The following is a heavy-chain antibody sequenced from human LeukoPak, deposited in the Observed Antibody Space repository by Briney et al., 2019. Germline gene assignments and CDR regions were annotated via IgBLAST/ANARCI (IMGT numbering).Heavy chain of an antibody. Sequence: PSETLSLTCTVSGGSISSYYWSWIRQPPGKGLEWIGDTYYSGSTNYNPSLQSRVTISVDTSKNQFSLKLSSVTAADTAVYYCARSYCSNTSCYHRGFDPWGQGTLVTVSS. CDR3: ARSYCSNTSCYHRGFDP. CDR1: GGSISSYY. D-gene: IGHD2-2*01. J-gene: IGHJ5*02. V-gene: IGHV4-59*12. CDR2: TYYSGST.